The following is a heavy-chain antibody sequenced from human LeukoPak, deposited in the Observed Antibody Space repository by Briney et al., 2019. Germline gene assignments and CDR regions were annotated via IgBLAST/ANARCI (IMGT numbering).Heavy chain of an antibody. Sequence: GGSLRLSCAASGFTFSSYAMSWVRQAPGKGLEWVSAISGSGGSTYYADSMKGRFTISRDNSKNTLYLQMNSLRAEDTAVYYCARASVRYCSSTSCYTFGAFDIWGQGTMVTVSS. CDR3: ARASVRYCSSTSCYTFGAFDI. CDR2: ISGSGGST. V-gene: IGHV3-23*01. CDR1: GFTFSSYA. J-gene: IGHJ3*02. D-gene: IGHD2-2*02.